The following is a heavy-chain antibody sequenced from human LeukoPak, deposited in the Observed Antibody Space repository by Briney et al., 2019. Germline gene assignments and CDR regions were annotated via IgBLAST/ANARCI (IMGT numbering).Heavy chain of an antibody. D-gene: IGHD4-23*01. J-gene: IGHJ4*02. CDR2: VYPGDSDT. CDR3: ARHRDVGGTSYPLDY. CDR1: GYSFTNYC. V-gene: IGHV5-51*01. Sequence: GESLKISCKGSGYSFTNYCIGWVRQMPGKGLEWMGIVYPGDSDTRYSPSFQGQVTVSADKSISTAYLQWTSLKASDTAIYYCARHRDVGGTSYPLDYWGLGSQVTVSS.